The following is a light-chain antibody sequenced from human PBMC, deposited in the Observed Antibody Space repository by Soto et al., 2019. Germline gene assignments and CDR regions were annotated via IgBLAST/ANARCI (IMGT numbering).Light chain of an antibody. J-gene: IGKJ5*01. V-gene: IGKV3-15*01. CDR2: GAS. Sequence: IVLTQAPATLSVSPVERATLYCRASQSVRSNLAWYQQKPGQAPRLLIYGASTRATGIPARFSGSGSGTEFTLTISSLQSADFAVYYCHQYNNWPRTFGQGTRLEI. CDR3: HQYNNWPRT. CDR1: QSVRSN.